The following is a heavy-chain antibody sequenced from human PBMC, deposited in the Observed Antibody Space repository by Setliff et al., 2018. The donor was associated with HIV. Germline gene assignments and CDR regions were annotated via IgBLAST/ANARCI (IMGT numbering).Heavy chain of an antibody. CDR1: GFTVSSNY. V-gene: IGHV3-53*01. J-gene: IGHJ4*02. Sequence: GGSLRLSCAASGFTVSSNYMSWVRQAPGKGLEWVSVIYRGGSTYYADSVRGRFTISRDNSKNTLYLQMNSLGAEDTAVYYCAREVGDSSGYYYRNYYFDSWGQGTLGTVSS. CDR2: IYRGGST. CDR3: AREVGDSSGYYYRNYYFDS. D-gene: IGHD3-22*01.